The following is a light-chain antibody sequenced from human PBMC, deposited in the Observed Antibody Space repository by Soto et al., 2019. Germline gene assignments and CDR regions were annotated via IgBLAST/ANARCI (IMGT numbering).Light chain of an antibody. CDR1: QSVKTY. V-gene: IGKV1-39*01. CDR3: QQNYSPPLT. Sequence: DIQMTQSPSSLSASVGDRVTISCRASQSVKTYLNWYQQTPGKAPKALIYAGSSLQSGVPSRFSGSGSGTDFTLTVSGLQPEDFGTYFCQQNYSPPLTFGGGTTVEIK. CDR2: AGS. J-gene: IGKJ4*01.